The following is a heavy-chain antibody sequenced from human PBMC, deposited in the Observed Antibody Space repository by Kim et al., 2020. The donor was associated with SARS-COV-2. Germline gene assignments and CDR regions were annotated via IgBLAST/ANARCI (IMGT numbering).Heavy chain of an antibody. V-gene: IGHV3-73*01. Sequence: GGSLRLSCVASGFTFSNSRMHWVRQAPGKGLEWVSRISSDLNSYANADSAKGRCTISSSNADTKQTAYMQRLSLEITAAAYYSCDRIRGKYF. J-gene: IGHJ1*01. D-gene: IGHD2-21*01. CDR1: GFTFSNSR. CDR2: ISSDLNSYAN. CDR3: DRIRGKYF.